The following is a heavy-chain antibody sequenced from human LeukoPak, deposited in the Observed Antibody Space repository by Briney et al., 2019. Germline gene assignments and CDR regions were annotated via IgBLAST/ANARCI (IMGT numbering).Heavy chain of an antibody. J-gene: IGHJ4*02. CDR2: INTGGSTT. V-gene: IGHV3-74*01. Sequence: GGSLRLSCAASGFTFSSYWMNWARQAPGKGLVWVSRINTGGSTTDYADSVKGRFTISRDNAKNTLYLQMNSLRAEDTAVYYCSRDLRGRDDYWGQGILVIVSS. CDR3: SRDLRGRDDY. D-gene: IGHD5-24*01. CDR1: GFTFSSYW.